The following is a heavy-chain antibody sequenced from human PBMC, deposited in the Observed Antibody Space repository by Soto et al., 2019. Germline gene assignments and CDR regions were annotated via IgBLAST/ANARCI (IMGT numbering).Heavy chain of an antibody. Sequence: TSVKVSCKTSGFTFTSSAVQWVRQARGQRLEWIGWIVVGSGNTNYAQKFQERVTITRDMSTSTAYMELSSLRSEDTAVYYCAKEIAVAGPSYFDFWGQGTLVTVSS. CDR3: AKEIAVAGPSYFDF. CDR2: IVVGSGNT. V-gene: IGHV1-58*01. D-gene: IGHD6-19*01. J-gene: IGHJ4*02. CDR1: GFTFTSSA.